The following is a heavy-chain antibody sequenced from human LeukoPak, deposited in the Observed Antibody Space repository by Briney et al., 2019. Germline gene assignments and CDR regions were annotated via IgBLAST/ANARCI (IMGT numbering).Heavy chain of an antibody. Sequence: QPGGSLRLSCAASGFTFRSYAMSWVRQAPGKGLEWVSGITTIGDSTYYADSVKGRFTISRDSSKNTLYLQMNSLRAADRAVYYCAKELGLYFNGMDVWGQGTTVTVSS. J-gene: IGHJ6*02. CDR3: AKELGLYFNGMDV. CDR2: ITTIGDST. V-gene: IGHV3-23*01. CDR1: GFTFRSYA.